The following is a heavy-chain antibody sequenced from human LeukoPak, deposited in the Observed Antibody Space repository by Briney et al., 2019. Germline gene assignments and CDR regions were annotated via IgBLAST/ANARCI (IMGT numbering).Heavy chain of an antibody. J-gene: IGHJ6*02. V-gene: IGHV3-30-3*01. Sequence: GGSLRLSCAASGFTFSSYAMHWVRQAPGKGLEWVAVISYDGSNKYYADSVKGRFTISRDNAKNSLYLQMNSLRAEDTAMYYCARVGGAILLVGEDGMDVWGQGTTVTVSS. CDR2: ISYDGSNK. CDR3: ARVGGAILLVGEDGMDV. D-gene: IGHD2-15*01. CDR1: GFTFSSYA.